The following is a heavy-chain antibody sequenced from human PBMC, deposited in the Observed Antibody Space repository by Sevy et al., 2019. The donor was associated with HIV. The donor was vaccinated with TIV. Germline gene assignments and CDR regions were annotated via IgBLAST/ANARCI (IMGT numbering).Heavy chain of an antibody. CDR3: ARDRVTYYYDSSGYYTSGYGMDV. D-gene: IGHD3-22*01. CDR1: GFTVSSNY. Sequence: GGSLRLSCAASGFTVSSNYMSWVRQAPGKGLEWVSVIYSGDRTDYGDSVKGRLTISRDNSKNTLYLQMNSLRAEDTAVYYCARDRVTYYYDSSGYYTSGYGMDVWGQGTTVTVSS. CDR2: IYSGDRT. J-gene: IGHJ6*02. V-gene: IGHV3-53*01.